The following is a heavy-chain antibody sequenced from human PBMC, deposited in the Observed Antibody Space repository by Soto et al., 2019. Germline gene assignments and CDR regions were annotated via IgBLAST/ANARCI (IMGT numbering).Heavy chain of an antibody. V-gene: IGHV3-7*03. Sequence: EVQLVESGGGLVQPGGSLRLSCAASGSTFAIYWMGWARQTPGTGLEWVANLKYDGSETYYVDSVKGRVTISRDNGRNTQYLQMNSQRAEDTAVYYWVRYGQASAMDVWGQGTTVTVSS. CDR2: LKYDGSET. CDR1: GSTFAIYW. D-gene: IGHD3-10*01. J-gene: IGHJ6*02. CDR3: VRYGQASAMDV.